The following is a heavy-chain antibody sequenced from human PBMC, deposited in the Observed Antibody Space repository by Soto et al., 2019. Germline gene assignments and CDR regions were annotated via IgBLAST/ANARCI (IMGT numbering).Heavy chain of an antibody. D-gene: IGHD3-10*01. CDR1: GDSISSGDYY. V-gene: IGHV4-30-4*01. J-gene: IGHJ3*02. CDR3: ARVGPRNMVRGALDAFDI. CDR2: IYYSGST. Sequence: SETLSLTCAVSGDSISSGDYYWSWIRQPPGKGLEWIGYIYYSGSTYYNPSLKSRVTISVDTSKNQFSLKLSSVTAADTAVYYCARVGPRNMVRGALDAFDIWGQGTMVTVSS.